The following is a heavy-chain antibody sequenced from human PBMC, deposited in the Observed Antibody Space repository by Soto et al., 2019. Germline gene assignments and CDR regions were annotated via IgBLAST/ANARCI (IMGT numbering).Heavy chain of an antibody. CDR3: ARDRNLGYCSGGSCSRYWYFDL. J-gene: IGHJ2*01. D-gene: IGHD2-15*01. CDR1: GGTFSSYA. V-gene: IGHV1-69*13. Sequence: SVKVSCKASGGTFSSYAISWVRQAPGQGLEWMGGIIPIFGTANYAQKFQGRVTITADESTSTAYMELSSLRSEDTAVYYCARDRNLGYCSGGSCSRYWYFDLWGRGTLVTVSS. CDR2: IIPIFGTA.